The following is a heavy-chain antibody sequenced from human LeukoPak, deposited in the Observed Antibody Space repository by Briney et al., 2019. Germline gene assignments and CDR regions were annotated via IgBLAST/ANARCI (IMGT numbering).Heavy chain of an antibody. D-gene: IGHD6-19*01. V-gene: IGHV4-34*01. CDR1: GGSFSGYY. CDR2: INHSGST. J-gene: IGHJ4*02. Sequence: SETLSLTCAVYGGSFSGYYWSWIRQPPGKGLEWIGEINHSGSTNYNPSLKSRVTISVDTSKNQFPLKLSSVTAADTAVYYCARGGVAVADSEVGFDYWGQGTLVTVSS. CDR3: ARGGVAVADSEVGFDY.